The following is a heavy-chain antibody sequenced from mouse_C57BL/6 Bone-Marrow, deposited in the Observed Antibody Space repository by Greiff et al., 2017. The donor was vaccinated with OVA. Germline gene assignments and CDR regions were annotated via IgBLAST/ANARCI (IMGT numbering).Heavy chain of an antibody. V-gene: IGHV3-6*01. J-gene: IGHJ3*01. CDR1: GYSFTSGYY. D-gene: IGHD1-3*01. CDR3: SEGISWFAY. Sequence: EVKLMESGPGLVKPSQSLSLTCSATGYSFTSGYYWYWIRQFPGNNLEWMGFISYDGSNNYNPSLKNRTTFTLDTSKNQFFLKLNSVTTEDSATYYCSEGISWFAYWGQGTLVTVSA. CDR2: ISYDGSN.